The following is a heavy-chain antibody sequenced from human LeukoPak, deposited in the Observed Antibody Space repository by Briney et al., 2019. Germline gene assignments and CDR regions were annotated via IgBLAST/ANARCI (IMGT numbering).Heavy chain of an antibody. Sequence: PGGSLRLSCAASGFTFSSYAMSWVRQAPGKGLEWVSAISGSGGSTYYADSVKGRFTISRDNSKNTVYLQMNSLRAEDTAVYYCAKDPKLYSGSWIDYWGQGTLVTVSS. J-gene: IGHJ4*02. V-gene: IGHV3-23*01. CDR2: ISGSGGST. CDR3: AKDPKLYSGSWIDY. CDR1: GFTFSSYA. D-gene: IGHD6-13*01.